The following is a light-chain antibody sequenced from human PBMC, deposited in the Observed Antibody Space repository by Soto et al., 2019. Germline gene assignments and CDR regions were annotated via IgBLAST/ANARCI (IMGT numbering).Light chain of an antibody. CDR3: EAWDSNLSGGV. J-gene: IGLJ3*02. Sequence: QSVLTQPPSVSAAPGQKVTVSCSGSRSNIGHNYVSWYQHLPGTAPKLLIYDNDKRPSGIPDRFSASKSGTSATLDIPGLQTGDEADYYCEAWDSNLSGGVFGGGTKVTVL. CDR1: RSNIGHNY. CDR2: DND. V-gene: IGLV1-51*01.